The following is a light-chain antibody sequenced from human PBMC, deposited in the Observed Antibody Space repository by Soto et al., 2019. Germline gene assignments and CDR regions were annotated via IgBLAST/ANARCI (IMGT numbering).Light chain of an antibody. Sequence: QSVLTQSPSVSGAPGQRVTISCTGSSSNIGAGYVHWYQQLPGTAPKLLIYGNSNRPSGVPDRFSGSKSGTSASLAITGLHAEDEADYYCQSYDSSLSGSVFGGGTKLTVL. V-gene: IGLV1-40*01. CDR1: SSNIGAGY. J-gene: IGLJ3*02. CDR2: GNS. CDR3: QSYDSSLSGSV.